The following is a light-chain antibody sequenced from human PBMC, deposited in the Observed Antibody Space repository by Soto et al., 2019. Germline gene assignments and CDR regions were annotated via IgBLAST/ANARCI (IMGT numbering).Light chain of an antibody. Sequence: DIQMPQSPSSLSASVGDRVTITCRASQSIGPYLSWYQENPGTPPRLLLYVASSLESGVPSRFIGSASATDFTLTISSLQPEDFATYYCQQSHSSPLTFGQGTKVEI. J-gene: IGKJ1*01. CDR2: VAS. V-gene: IGKV1-39*01. CDR3: QQSHSSPLT. CDR1: QSIGPY.